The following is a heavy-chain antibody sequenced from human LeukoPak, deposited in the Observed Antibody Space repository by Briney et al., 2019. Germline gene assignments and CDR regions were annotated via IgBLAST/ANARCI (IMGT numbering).Heavy chain of an antibody. Sequence: SETLSLTCTVSGGSISSSSYYWGWIRQPPGKGLEWIGSIYYSGSTYYNPSLKSRVTISVDTSKNQFSLKLSSVTAADTAVYYCVYSSSWYKRNKIDYWGQGTLVTVSS. D-gene: IGHD6-13*01. CDR1: GGSISSSSYY. J-gene: IGHJ4*02. CDR3: VYSSSWYKRNKIDY. V-gene: IGHV4-39*01. CDR2: IYYSGST.